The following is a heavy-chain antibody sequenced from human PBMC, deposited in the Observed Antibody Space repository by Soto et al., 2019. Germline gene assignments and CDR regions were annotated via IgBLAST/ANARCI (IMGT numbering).Heavy chain of an antibody. CDR3: AHTGSIVNSGYDTHQDNYYYYYMDV. CDR2: INPSGGST. V-gene: IGHV1-46*01. D-gene: IGHD5-12*01. J-gene: IGHJ6*03. Sequence: ASVKVSCKASGYTFTSYYMHWVRQAPGQGLEWMGIINPSGGSTSYAQKFQGRVTMTRDTSTSTVYMELSSLRSDDTAVYYCAHTGSIVNSGYDTHQDNYYYYYMDVWGKGTTVTVSS. CDR1: GYTFTSYY.